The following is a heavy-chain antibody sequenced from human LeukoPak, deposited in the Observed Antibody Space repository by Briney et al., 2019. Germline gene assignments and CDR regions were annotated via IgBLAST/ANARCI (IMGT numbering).Heavy chain of an antibody. D-gene: IGHD6-19*01. Sequence: SETLSLTCTVSGGSISSGSYYWSWIRQPAGKGLEWIGRIYTSGSTNYNPSLKSRVTISVDTSKNQLSLKLSSVTAADTAVYYCARGASEQWPVNPPYYFDYWGQGTLVTVSS. CDR2: IYTSGST. CDR1: GGSISSGSYY. J-gene: IGHJ4*02. V-gene: IGHV4-61*02. CDR3: ARGASEQWPVNPPYYFDY.